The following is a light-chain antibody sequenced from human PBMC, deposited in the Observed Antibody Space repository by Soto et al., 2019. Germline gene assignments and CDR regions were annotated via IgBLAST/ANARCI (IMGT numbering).Light chain of an antibody. CDR3: QTWGTGSAVVV. V-gene: IGLV4-69*01. CDR1: SGHSNYA. CDR2: VNSGGSH. J-gene: IGLJ7*01. Sequence: QSVLTQSPSASASLGASVKLTCTLSSGHSNYAIAWHQQQPEKGPRYLMKVNSGGSHIKGDGIPDRFSGSSSGAERYLFISSLQSEDEADYYCQTWGTGSAVVVFGGGTQVTVL.